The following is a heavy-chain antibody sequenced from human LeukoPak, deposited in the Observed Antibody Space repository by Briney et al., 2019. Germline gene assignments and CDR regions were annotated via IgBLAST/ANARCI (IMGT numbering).Heavy chain of an antibody. V-gene: IGHV4-39*01. CDR2: IYYSGST. CDR1: GFAFSRSWM. CDR3: ARHRSSGYYLYYYYYMDV. J-gene: IGHJ6*03. Sequence: TGGSLRLSCVASGFAFSRSWMSWVRQPPGKGLEWIGSIYYSGSTYYNPSLKSRVTISVDTSKNQFSLKLSSVTAADTAVYYCARHRSSGYYLYYYYYMDVWGKGTTVTISS. D-gene: IGHD3-22*01.